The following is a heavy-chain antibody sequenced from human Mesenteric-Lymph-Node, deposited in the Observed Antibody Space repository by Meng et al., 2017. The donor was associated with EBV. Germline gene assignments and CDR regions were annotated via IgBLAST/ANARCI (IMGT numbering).Heavy chain of an antibody. V-gene: IGHV4-34*10. CDR2: VNHGGTT. CDR1: GASFSDYY. CDR3: ATIGTFASNIDP. J-gene: IGHJ5*02. D-gene: IGHD3-16*01. Sequence: QRRLQESGPGLVKPSETLSLTCTVYGASFSDYYWTWIRQPPGKGLEWIGEVNHGGTTIYNPSLESRITISVDTSKNQFSLKLTSVTAADTAVNYCATIGTFASNIDPWGQGTLVTVSS.